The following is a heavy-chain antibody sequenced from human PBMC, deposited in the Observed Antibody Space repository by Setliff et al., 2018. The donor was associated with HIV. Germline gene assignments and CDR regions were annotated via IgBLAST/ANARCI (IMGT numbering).Heavy chain of an antibody. D-gene: IGHD1-26*01. CDR3: ARPTNIDTLYYGSQTFYMYYYGLDV. J-gene: IGHJ6*02. V-gene: IGHV1-18*01. Sequence: ASVKVSCKASGYTFTSYGISWVRQASGQGLEWMGWISAYNGNTDYAQELQGRITLTTDTSTSTAYMELRSLRSDDTAVYFCARPTNIDTLYYGSQTFYMYYYGLDVWGQGTTVTVSS. CDR1: GYTFTSYG. CDR2: ISAYNGNT.